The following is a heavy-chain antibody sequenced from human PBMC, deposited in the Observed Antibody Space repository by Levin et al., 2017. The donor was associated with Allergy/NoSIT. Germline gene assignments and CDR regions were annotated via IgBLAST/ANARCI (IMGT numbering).Heavy chain of an antibody. CDR3: TTSVGGYYDSSGYAHIDY. J-gene: IGHJ4*02. Sequence: PGGSLRLSCAASGFTFSNAWMNWVRQAPGKGLEWVGRIKSKTDGGTTDYAAPVKGRFTISRDDSKNTLYLQMNSLKTEDTAVYYCTTSVGGYYDSSGYAHIDYWGQGTLVTVSS. D-gene: IGHD3-22*01. CDR2: IKSKTDGGTT. CDR1: GFTFSNAW. V-gene: IGHV3-15*07.